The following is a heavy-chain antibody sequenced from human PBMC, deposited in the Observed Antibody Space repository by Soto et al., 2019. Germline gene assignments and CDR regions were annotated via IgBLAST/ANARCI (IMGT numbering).Heavy chain of an antibody. CDR2: IYHKGTG. V-gene: IGHV4-4*08. Sequence: QVQLLESGPGLVKPSETLSLTCTVSGGYITAYYWSWLRQSPGRGLEWIGYIYHKGTGDYNPSFEGRATISPDTSKNQSSLTLRTVTAADTAVYFCARATIGNCGRGGFDPWGQGALVTVSS. D-gene: IGHD7-27*01. CDR1: GGYITAYY. CDR3: ARATIGNCGRGGFDP. J-gene: IGHJ5*02.